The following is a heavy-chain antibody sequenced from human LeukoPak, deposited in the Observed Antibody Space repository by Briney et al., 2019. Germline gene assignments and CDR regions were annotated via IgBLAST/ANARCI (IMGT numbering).Heavy chain of an antibody. V-gene: IGHV3-7*01. D-gene: IGHD5-12*01. CDR3: ASLWLRGY. J-gene: IGHJ4*02. CDR1: GFTFSKYW. CDR2: INQDGSET. Sequence: GGSLRLSCAASGFTFSKYWMNWVRQAPGKGLEWVANINQDGSETYYVDSVKGRFTISRDNAKNSLFLHMSSLRAEDTAVYYCASLWLRGYWGQGTLVTVSS.